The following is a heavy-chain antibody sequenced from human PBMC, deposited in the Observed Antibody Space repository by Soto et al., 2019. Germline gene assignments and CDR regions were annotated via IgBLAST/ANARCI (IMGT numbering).Heavy chain of an antibody. Sequence: GPEVKNPGASVRVSCKASGYIFNNYGVTWVRQAPGQGLEWMGWISTHDGDTMYAQTVQGRVSLTTDSSTNTAYMELRNLRSDDTAVYYCARSPSELLVTGPWFDPWGQGTQVTVSS. D-gene: IGHD5-18*01. CDR3: ARSPSELLVTGPWFDP. CDR1: GYIFNNYG. CDR2: ISTHDGDT. J-gene: IGHJ5*02. V-gene: IGHV1-18*01.